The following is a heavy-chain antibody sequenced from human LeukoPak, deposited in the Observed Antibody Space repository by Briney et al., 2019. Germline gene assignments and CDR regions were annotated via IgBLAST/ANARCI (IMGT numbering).Heavy chain of an antibody. Sequence: PSETLSLTCTVSGGSISSSSYYWGWLRQPPGKGLEWIGSIYYSGSTYYNPSLKSRVTISVDTSKNQFSLKLSSVTAADTAVYYCARDHLGYCSSTSCNTSSYYYGMDVWGQGTTVTVSS. CDR3: ARDHLGYCSSTSCNTSSYYYGMDV. CDR1: GGSISSSSYY. V-gene: IGHV4-39*07. J-gene: IGHJ6*02. D-gene: IGHD2-2*02. CDR2: IYYSGST.